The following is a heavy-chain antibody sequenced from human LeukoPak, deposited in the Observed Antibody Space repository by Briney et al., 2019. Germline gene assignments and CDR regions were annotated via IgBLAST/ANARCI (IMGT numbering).Heavy chain of an antibody. CDR3: AKDNDPRAYSAYDSYDY. D-gene: IGHD5-12*01. Sequence: GRSLRLSCAASGFTFSSYGMHWVRQAPGKGLEWAAVIWYDGSNKYYADSVKGRFTISRDNSKNTLYLQMNSLRAEDTAVYYCAKDNDPRAYSAYDSYDYWGQGTLVTVSS. CDR1: GFTFSSYG. CDR2: IWYDGSNK. V-gene: IGHV3-33*06. J-gene: IGHJ4*02.